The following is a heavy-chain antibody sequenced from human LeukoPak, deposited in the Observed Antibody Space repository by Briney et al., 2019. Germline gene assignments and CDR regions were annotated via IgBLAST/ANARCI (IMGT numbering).Heavy chain of an antibody. Sequence: ASVKVSCKASGYTFTGYYMHWVRQAPGQGLEWMGWINPNSGGTNYAQKFQGRVTMTRDMSTSTVYMELSSLRSEDTAVYYCARVSTSGNYYSTNYWGQGTLVTVSS. J-gene: IGHJ4*02. CDR3: ARVSTSGNYYSTNY. V-gene: IGHV1-2*02. CDR1: GYTFTGYY. D-gene: IGHD3-10*01. CDR2: INPNSGGT.